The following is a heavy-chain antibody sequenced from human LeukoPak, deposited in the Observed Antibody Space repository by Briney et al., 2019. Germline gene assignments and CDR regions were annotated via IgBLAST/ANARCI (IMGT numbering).Heavy chain of an antibody. D-gene: IGHD2-15*01. J-gene: IGHJ4*02. CDR1: GGSISSYY. Sequence: PSETPSLTCTVSGGSISSYYWSWIRQPPGKGLEWIGSIYYSGSTYYNPSLKSRVTISVDTSKNQFSLKLSSVTAADTAVYYCARGRKDTNFDYWGQGTLVTVSS. V-gene: IGHV4-39*07. CDR3: ARGRKDTNFDY. CDR2: IYYSGST.